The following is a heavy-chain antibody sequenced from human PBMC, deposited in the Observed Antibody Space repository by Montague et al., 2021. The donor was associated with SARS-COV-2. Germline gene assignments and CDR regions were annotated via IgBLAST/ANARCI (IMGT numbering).Heavy chain of an antibody. D-gene: IGHD3-16*01. J-gene: IGHJ6*02. CDR1: GDSISTSY. V-gene: IGHV4-59*01. CDR2: VYYSGRS. Sequence: SETLSLTCTVSGDSISTSYWAWIRQPPGKGLEWIGYVYYSGRSSYNSSLKSRVTISVDTSKNQVSLNLRSVTAADTAEYFCVRADRRDPDTPLLSYDKGMDLWGQGTTVTVSS. CDR3: VRADRRDPDTPLLSYDKGMDL.